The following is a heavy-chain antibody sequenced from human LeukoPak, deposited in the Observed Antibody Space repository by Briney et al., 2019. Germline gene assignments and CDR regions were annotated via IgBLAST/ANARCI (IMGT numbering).Heavy chain of an antibody. CDR3: ARSSGGGSFDY. Sequence: PSQTLSLSCSVSGGSVSSAAYYWTWIRQPAARGLEWIGRIYTTGSTNYNPSLKSRVTISVDTSKNQFSLNLSSVTAADTAVYYCARSSGGGSFDYWGQGTLVTVSS. CDR1: GGSVSSAAYY. D-gene: IGHD3-16*01. CDR2: IYTTGST. J-gene: IGHJ4*02. V-gene: IGHV4-61*02.